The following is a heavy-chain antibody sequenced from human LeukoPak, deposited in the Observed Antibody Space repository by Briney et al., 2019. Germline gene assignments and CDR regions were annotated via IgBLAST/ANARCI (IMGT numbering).Heavy chain of an antibody. J-gene: IGHJ5*02. CDR3: AILAVAVAGTFWFDP. V-gene: IGHV1-18*01. Sequence: ASVKVSCKASGYTFTSYGISWVRQAPGQGLEWMGWISAYNGNTNYAQKLQGRVTMTTDTSTSTAYMELRSLRSDDTAVYYCAILAVAVAGTFWFDPWGQGTLVTVSS. CDR1: GYTFTSYG. D-gene: IGHD6-19*01. CDR2: ISAYNGNT.